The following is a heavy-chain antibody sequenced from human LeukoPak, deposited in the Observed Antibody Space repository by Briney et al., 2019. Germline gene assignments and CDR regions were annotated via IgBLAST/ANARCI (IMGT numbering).Heavy chain of an antibody. CDR2: IYHSGST. J-gene: IGHJ4*02. CDR1: VGSITSGVYS. Sequence: SLSLTCALSVGSITSGVYSWSWIRHPPGKGLECIGYIYHSGSTYYNPSLKSRVTISVARSKNQYSLKLSSVTAADTAVYYCARLNCSGGSCYFGYWGQGTLVTVSS. V-gene: IGHV4-30-2*01. D-gene: IGHD2-15*01. CDR3: ARLNCSGGSCYFGY.